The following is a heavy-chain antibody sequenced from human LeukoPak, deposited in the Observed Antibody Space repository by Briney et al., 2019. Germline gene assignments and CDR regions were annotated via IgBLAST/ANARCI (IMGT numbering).Heavy chain of an antibody. CDR1: GGSISSYY. D-gene: IGHD3-3*01. V-gene: IGHV4-59*01. Sequence: SETLSLTCTVSGGSISSYYWSWIRQPPGEGLEWIGYIYYSGSTNYNPSLKSRVTISVDTSKNQFSLKLSSVTAADTAVYYCARTYDFWSGYNPYYYYYMDVWGKGTTVTVSS. J-gene: IGHJ6*03. CDR2: IYYSGST. CDR3: ARTYDFWSGYNPYYYYYMDV.